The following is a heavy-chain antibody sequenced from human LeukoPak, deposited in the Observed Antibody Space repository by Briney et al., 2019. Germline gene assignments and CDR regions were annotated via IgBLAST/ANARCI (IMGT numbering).Heavy chain of an antibody. CDR1: GFTFEDYA. Sequence: PGGSLRLSCAASGFTFEDYAMHWVRQAPGKGLEWVSGITWSSGSIAYVDSVKGRLIISRDNAKNSLYLQMNSLRPEDTALYYCAKGGRFGDPYYGIDVWGQGTTVTVSS. D-gene: IGHD3-10*01. CDR2: ITWSSGSI. J-gene: IGHJ6*02. CDR3: AKGGRFGDPYYGIDV. V-gene: IGHV3-9*01.